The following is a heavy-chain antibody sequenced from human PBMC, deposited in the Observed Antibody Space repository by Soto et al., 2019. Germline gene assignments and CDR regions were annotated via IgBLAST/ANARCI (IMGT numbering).Heavy chain of an antibody. CDR2: ISYDGSNK. CDR3: ARAGSSSSPDYYFDY. J-gene: IGHJ4*02. CDR1: GFTFSSYA. V-gene: IGHV3-30-3*01. Sequence: GGSLRLSCAASGFTFSSYAMHWVRQAPGKGLEWVAVISYDGSNKYYADSVKGRFTISRDNSKNTLYLQMNSLRAEDTAVYYCARAGSSSSPDYYFDYWGQGTLVTVSS. D-gene: IGHD6-6*01.